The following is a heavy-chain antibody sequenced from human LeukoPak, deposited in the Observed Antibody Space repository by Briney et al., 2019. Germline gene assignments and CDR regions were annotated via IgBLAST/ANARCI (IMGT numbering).Heavy chain of an antibody. Sequence: GGSLRLSCAASGFTFSSYAMHWVRQAPGKGLEWVAFIRYDGSNKYYADSVKGRFTISRDNSKNTLYLQMNSLRAEDTAVYYCARGAWTAYYFDYWGQGTLVTVSS. J-gene: IGHJ4*02. CDR3: ARGAWTAYYFDY. CDR2: IRYDGSNK. D-gene: IGHD3/OR15-3a*01. V-gene: IGHV3-30*02. CDR1: GFTFSSYA.